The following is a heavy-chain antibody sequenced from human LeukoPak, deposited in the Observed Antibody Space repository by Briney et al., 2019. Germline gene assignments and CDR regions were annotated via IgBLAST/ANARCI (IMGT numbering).Heavy chain of an antibody. D-gene: IGHD4-11*01. CDR3: ARAHDYQYYFDY. J-gene: IGHJ4*02. Sequence: SQTLSLTCAVSGGSTSSGGYSWSWIRQPPGKGLEWIGYIYHSGSTYSNPSLNSRVTISVDRSKNQFSLKLSSVTAADTAVYYCARAHDYQYYFDYWGQGTPVTVSS. V-gene: IGHV4-30-2*01. CDR1: GGSTSSGGYS. CDR2: IYHSGST.